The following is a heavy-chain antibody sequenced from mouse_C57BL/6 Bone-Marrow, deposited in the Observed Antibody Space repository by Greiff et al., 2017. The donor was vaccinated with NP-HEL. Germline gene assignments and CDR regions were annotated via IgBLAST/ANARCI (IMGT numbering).Heavy chain of an antibody. Sequence: EVQLQQSGAELVSPGASVKLSCTASGFNIKDDYMHWVKQRPEQGLEWIGWIDPENGDTEYASKFQGKATITADTSSNTAYLQLSSLTSEDTAVYYCTTWEITTVVVPYFDVWGTGTTVTVSS. CDR2: IDPENGDT. J-gene: IGHJ1*03. D-gene: IGHD1-1*01. V-gene: IGHV14-4*01. CDR1: GFNIKDDY. CDR3: TTWEITTVVVPYFDV.